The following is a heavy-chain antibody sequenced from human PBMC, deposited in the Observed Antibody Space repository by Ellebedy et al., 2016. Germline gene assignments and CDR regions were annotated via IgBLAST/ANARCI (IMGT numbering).Heavy chain of an antibody. V-gene: IGHV3-7*01. D-gene: IGHD3-16*01. Sequence: GGSLRLXCAASGFTFSSYWMTWVRQAPGKGLEWLANIMKDGSEKYYVDSVKGRFTISRDNAKNSLYLQMNSLRADDTGVYYCAKAFGEGFSTELDFWGQGILVTVSS. CDR2: IMKDGSEK. J-gene: IGHJ4*02. CDR3: AKAFGEGFSTELDF. CDR1: GFTFSSYW.